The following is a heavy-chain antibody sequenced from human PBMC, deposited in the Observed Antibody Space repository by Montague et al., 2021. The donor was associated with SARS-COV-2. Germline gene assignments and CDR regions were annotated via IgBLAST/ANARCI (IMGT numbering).Heavy chain of an antibody. Sequence: SETLSLTCTVSGGSVSSGSYYWSWIRQPPGRGLEWIGYIDYSGSTKYNPSLKSRVTISVDTSKNQFSLKLNSVTAADTAVYYCARELGYDSSGYYAYFDYWGQGTLVTVSS. V-gene: IGHV4-61*01. CDR1: GGSVSSGSYY. CDR2: IDYSGST. D-gene: IGHD3-22*01. J-gene: IGHJ4*02. CDR3: ARELGYDSSGYYAYFDY.